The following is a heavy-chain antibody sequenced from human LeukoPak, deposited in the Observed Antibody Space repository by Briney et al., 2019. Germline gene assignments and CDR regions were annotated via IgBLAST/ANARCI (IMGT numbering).Heavy chain of an antibody. CDR3: ARCGYSYGYDY. CDR1: GGSFSGYY. CDR2: INHSGGT. J-gene: IGHJ4*02. V-gene: IGHV4-34*01. Sequence: PSETLSLTCAVYGGSFSGYYWSWIRQPPGKGLEWIGEINHSGGTNYNPSLKSRVTISVDTSKNQFSLKLSSVTAADTAVYYCARCGYSYGYDYWGQGTLVTVSS. D-gene: IGHD5-18*01.